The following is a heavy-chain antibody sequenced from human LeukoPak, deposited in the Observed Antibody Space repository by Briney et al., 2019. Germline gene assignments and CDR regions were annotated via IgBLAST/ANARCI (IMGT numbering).Heavy chain of an antibody. CDR2: IWYDGSKK. CDR1: GFTFSDYG. D-gene: IGHD3-22*01. Sequence: GGSLRLSCTASGFTFSDYGMHWVRQPPGKGLGWVAIIWYDGSKKTYEDSVKGRFTISRDNSKNTLYLQMNSLRAEDTAVYYCARGVDYYENSGTIDYWGQGTLVTVSS. CDR3: ARGVDYYENSGTIDY. J-gene: IGHJ4*02. V-gene: IGHV3-33*01.